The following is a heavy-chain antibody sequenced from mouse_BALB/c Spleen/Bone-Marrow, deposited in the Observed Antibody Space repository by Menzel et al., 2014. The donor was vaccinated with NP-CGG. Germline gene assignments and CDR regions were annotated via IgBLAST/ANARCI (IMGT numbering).Heavy chain of an antibody. Sequence: EVQLQESGGGLVQPGGSLKLSCAASGFDFSRYWMSWVRQAPGKGLEWIGEINPDSSTINYTPSLKDKFIISRDNAKNTLYLQMSKVRSEDTALYYCARLYYDYDDVFYWYFDVWCTGTTVTVSS. CDR2: INPDSSTI. CDR3: ARLYYDYDDVFYWYFDV. J-gene: IGHJ1*03. V-gene: IGHV4-1*02. CDR1: GFDFSRYW. D-gene: IGHD2-4*01.